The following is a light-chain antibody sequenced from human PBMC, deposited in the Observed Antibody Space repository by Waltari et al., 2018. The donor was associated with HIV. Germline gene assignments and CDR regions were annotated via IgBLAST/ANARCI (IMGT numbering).Light chain of an antibody. V-gene: IGLV1-40*01. CDR3: QSYDSSLSDSRV. CDR1: SSNIGAGYD. Sequence: QSVLTQPPSVSGAPGQRVTISCTGSSSNIGAGYDVPWYQQLPGTAPKLLIYGNSNRPSGVPDRFSGSKSGTSASLAITGLQAEDEADYYCQSYDSSLSDSRVFGGGTKLTVL. J-gene: IGLJ3*02. CDR2: GNS.